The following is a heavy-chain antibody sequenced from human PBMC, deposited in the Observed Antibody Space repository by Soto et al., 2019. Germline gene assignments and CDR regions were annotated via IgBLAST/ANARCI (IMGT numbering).Heavy chain of an antibody. CDR1: GFSLTSPGMC. V-gene: IGHV2-70*13. CDR2: IERDDDDK. CDR3: ARSIRGPRRFNGMDV. D-gene: IGHD1-20*01. J-gene: IGHJ6*02. Sequence: GPTLVNPTETLTLTCTFSGFSLTSPGMCVSWIRQPPGKALEWLALIERDDDDKYYSTSLKTSLTISKDTRKNQVVLTMANMDPADTGTYYCARSIRGPRRFNGMDVWGQGTTVTVSS.